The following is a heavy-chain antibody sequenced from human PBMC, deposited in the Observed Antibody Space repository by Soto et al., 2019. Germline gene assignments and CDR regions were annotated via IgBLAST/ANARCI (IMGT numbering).Heavy chain of an antibody. CDR2: ISGSGGTT. Sequence: EVQLLESGGGLVQPGGSLRLSCAASGFTFSSYAMSWVRQAPGKGLEWVSAISGSGGTTYYADSVKGRFTFSRDNSKGPLYQPMNSLRAEDTAVYYCAKTANGWFSAFDIWGQGTMVTVSS. D-gene: IGHD6-19*01. CDR3: AKTANGWFSAFDI. V-gene: IGHV3-23*01. CDR1: GFTFSSYA. J-gene: IGHJ3*02.